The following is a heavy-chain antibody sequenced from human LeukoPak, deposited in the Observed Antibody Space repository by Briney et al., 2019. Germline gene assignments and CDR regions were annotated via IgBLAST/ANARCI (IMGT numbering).Heavy chain of an antibody. V-gene: IGHV3-30*18. CDR1: GFTFSSYG. Sequence: PGGSLRLSCAASGFTFSSYGMRWVRQAPGKGLEWVAVISYDGSNKYYADSVKGRFTISRDNSKNTLYLQMNSLRAEDTAVYYCAKDLGGDFWSGYYGDYYFDYWGRGTLVTVSS. CDR3: AKDLGGDFWSGYYGDYYFDY. CDR2: ISYDGSNK. D-gene: IGHD3-3*01. J-gene: IGHJ4*02.